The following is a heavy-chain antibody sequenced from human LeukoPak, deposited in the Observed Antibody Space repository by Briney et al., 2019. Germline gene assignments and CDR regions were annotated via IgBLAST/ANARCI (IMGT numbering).Heavy chain of an antibody. Sequence: GGSLRLSCAASGFTFSSYAMSWVRQAPGTGLEWVSAISGGGGSTYYADSVKGRFTISRDNSKNTLYLQMNSLRAEDTAVYYCAKYTRVPYFDYWGQGTLVTVSS. J-gene: IGHJ4*02. CDR1: GFTFSSYA. CDR2: ISGGGGST. V-gene: IGHV3-23*01. D-gene: IGHD2-2*02. CDR3: AKYTRVPYFDY.